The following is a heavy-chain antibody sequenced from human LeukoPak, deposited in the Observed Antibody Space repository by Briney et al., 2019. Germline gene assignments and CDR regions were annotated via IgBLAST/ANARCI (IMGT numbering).Heavy chain of an antibody. CDR3: AREMEDPRKATAFDY. D-gene: IGHD1-1*01. CDR1: GGSFSGYY. CDR2: INHSGST. J-gene: IGHJ4*02. Sequence: NPSETLSLTCAVYGGSFSGYYWSWIRQPPGKGLEWIGEINHSGSTNYNPSLKSRVTISVDTSKNQFSLKLTSVTAADTAVYYCAREMEDPRKATAFDYWGKGTLVTVSS. V-gene: IGHV4-34*01.